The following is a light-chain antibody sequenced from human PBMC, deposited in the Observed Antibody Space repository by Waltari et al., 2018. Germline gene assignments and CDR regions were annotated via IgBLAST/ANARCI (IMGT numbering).Light chain of an antibody. CDR3: QTWGTGV. CDR2: VSGAGSP. CDR1: GGHSTYA. Sequence: QLVLTQSPSASASLGASVKLTCTLSGGHSTYAIAWHQQQPEKGPRYLMRVSGAGSPTKGDGIPDRFSGSTSGAERYLTISSLQSEDEADYYCQTWGTGVFGGGTKLTVL. J-gene: IGLJ2*01. V-gene: IGLV4-69*01.